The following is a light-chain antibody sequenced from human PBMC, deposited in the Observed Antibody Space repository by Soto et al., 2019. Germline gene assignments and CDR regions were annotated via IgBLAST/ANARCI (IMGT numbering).Light chain of an antibody. Sequence: EIVMTQSPATLSVSPGERATPSCRASQSVSSNLAWYQQKPCQAPRLLIYGASTRATGIPARFSGSGSGTEFPLSLSSLLSEDFAVYYCQQYNNWPSYTVGQGTKLEIK. V-gene: IGKV3-15*01. CDR3: QQYNNWPSYT. J-gene: IGKJ2*01. CDR2: GAS. CDR1: QSVSSN.